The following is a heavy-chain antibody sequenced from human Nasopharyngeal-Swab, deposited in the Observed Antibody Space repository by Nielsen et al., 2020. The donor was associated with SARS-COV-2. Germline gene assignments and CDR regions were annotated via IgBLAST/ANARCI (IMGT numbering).Heavy chain of an antibody. CDR1: GGSISRSNYY. CDR3: ARVFYDSSGYYWDY. CDR2: IYYTGST. D-gene: IGHD3-22*01. J-gene: IGHJ4*02. Sequence: SETLSLTCTVSGGSISRSNYYWAWVRQPPGKGLEWIGNIYYTGSTNSNPSLKSRVTMSVDASKNQFSLKLSSVVAADTAVYYCARVFYDSSGYYWDYWGQGTLVTVSS. V-gene: IGHV4-39*07.